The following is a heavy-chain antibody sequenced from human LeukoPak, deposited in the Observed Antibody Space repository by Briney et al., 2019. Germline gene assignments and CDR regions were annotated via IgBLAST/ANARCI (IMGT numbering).Heavy chain of an antibody. Sequence: GGSLRLSCAASGFTFSSYAMSWVRQAPGKGLEWVGRIKSKTDGGTTDYAAPVKGRFTISRDDSKNTLYLQMNSLKTEDTAVYYCTTGAEVLVHYYYYGMDVWGQGTTVTVSS. CDR2: IKSKTDGGTT. CDR1: GFTFSSYA. V-gene: IGHV3-15*01. D-gene: IGHD6-19*01. CDR3: TTGAEVLVHYYYYGMDV. J-gene: IGHJ6*02.